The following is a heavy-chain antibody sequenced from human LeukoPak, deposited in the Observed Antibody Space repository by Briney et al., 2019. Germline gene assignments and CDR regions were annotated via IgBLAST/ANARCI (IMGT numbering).Heavy chain of an antibody. V-gene: IGHV3-64*01. J-gene: IGHJ4*02. Sequence: GGSLSLSCAASGFTFSSYAMHWVRQAPGKGLEYVSAISSNGGSTYYANSVKGRFTISRDNSKNTLYLQMGSLRAEDMAVYYCAMVVTATPNWGQGTLVTVSS. D-gene: IGHD2-21*02. CDR3: AMVVTATPN. CDR2: ISSNGGST. CDR1: GFTFSSYA.